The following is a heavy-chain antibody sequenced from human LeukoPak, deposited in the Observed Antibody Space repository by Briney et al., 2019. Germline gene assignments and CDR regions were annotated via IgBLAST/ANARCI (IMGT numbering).Heavy chain of an antibody. CDR2: IRYDGSNK. Sequence: GGSLRLSCAASGFTFSSYGMHWVRQAPGKGLEWVAFIRYDGSNKYYADSVKGRFTISRDNSKNTLYLQMNSLRAEDTAVYYCASSDDYGDPSFGYWGRGTLVTVSS. D-gene: IGHD4-17*01. V-gene: IGHV3-30*02. J-gene: IGHJ4*02. CDR3: ASSDDYGDPSFGY. CDR1: GFTFSSYG.